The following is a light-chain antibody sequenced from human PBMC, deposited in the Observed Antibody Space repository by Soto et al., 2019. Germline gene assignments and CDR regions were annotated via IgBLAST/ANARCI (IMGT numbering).Light chain of an antibody. V-gene: IGLV1-51*01. Sequence: QSVLTQPPSVSAAPGQKVTISCSGSSSNIGHNYVCWYQHLPGPAPKLLIFDNDKRPSGIPDRFSGSKYGTSATLDITGLQAGDEADYYGGTWDSSLSVGLFGGGTQLTVL. J-gene: IGLJ2*01. CDR1: SSNIGHNY. CDR2: DND. CDR3: GTWDSSLSVGL.